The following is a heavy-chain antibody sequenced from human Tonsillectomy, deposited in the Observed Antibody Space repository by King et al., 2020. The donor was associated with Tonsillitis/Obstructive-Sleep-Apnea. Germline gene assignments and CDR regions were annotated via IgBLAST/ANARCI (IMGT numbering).Heavy chain of an antibody. D-gene: IGHD6-13*01. J-gene: IGHJ4*02. Sequence: QLVQSGGGLLQPGGSLRLSFAASGFTFRNYAMSWFRQAPGKGLKWVSPIIGSGGNTYYADSVKGRFTISRDNSKNTLYLQLNSLRAEDTAVYYCAKAVSTAAAGTPDYWGQGTLVTVSS. CDR1: GFTFRNYA. CDR3: AKAVSTAAAGTPDY. CDR2: IIGSGGNT. V-gene: IGHV3-23*04.